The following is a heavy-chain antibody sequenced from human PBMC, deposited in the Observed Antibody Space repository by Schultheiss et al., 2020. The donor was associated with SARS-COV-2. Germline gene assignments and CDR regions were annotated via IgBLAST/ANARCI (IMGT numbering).Heavy chain of an antibody. V-gene: IGHV3-7*01. D-gene: IGHD2-15*01. CDR1: GFTFSTYA. J-gene: IGHJ4*02. CDR3: ARGYCSGGSCQRGY. Sequence: GESLKISCAASGFTFSTYAMHWVRQAPGKGLEWVANMKEDGSEKYYVDSVKGRFTISRDNAKNSLFLQMNSLRAEDTAVYYCARGYCSGGSCQRGYWGQGTLVTVSS. CDR2: MKEDGSEK.